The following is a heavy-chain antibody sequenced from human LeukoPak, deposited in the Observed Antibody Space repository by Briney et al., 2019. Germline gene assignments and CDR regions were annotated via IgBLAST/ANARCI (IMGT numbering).Heavy chain of an antibody. D-gene: IGHD3-10*01. CDR2: ISGSGGST. Sequence: PGGSLRLSCAASGFTSSSYAMSWVRQAPGKGLEWVSAISGSGGSTYYADSVKGRFTISRDNSKNTLYLQMNSLRAEDTAVYYCAKASIWFGDYFDYWGQGTLVTVSS. V-gene: IGHV3-23*01. CDR1: GFTSSSYA. J-gene: IGHJ4*02. CDR3: AKASIWFGDYFDY.